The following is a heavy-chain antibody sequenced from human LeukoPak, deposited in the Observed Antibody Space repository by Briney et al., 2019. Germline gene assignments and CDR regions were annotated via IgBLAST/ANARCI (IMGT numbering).Heavy chain of an antibody. Sequence: SETLSLTCTVSGGSISSYYWSWIRQPPGKGLEWIGEINHSGSTNYNPSLKSRVTISVDTSKNQFSLKLSSVTAADTAVYYCARVESPKIRHYDSSGYNWFDPWGQGTLVTVSS. CDR3: ARVESPKIRHYDSSGYNWFDP. CDR1: GGSISSYY. J-gene: IGHJ5*02. D-gene: IGHD3-22*01. V-gene: IGHV4-34*01. CDR2: INHSGST.